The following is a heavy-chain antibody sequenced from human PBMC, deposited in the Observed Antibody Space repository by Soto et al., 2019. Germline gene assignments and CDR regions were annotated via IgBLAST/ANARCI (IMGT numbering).Heavy chain of an antibody. CDR2: ISGSGGST. D-gene: IGHD3-3*01. Sequence: EVQLLESGGGLVQPGGSLRLSCAASGFTFSSYAMSWVRQAPGKGLEWVSAISGSGGSTYYADSVKGRFTISRDNSKNTLYLQRNSLRAEDTAVYYCAKSASRFLEWLLYFDYWGQGTLVTVSS. J-gene: IGHJ4*02. V-gene: IGHV3-23*01. CDR1: GFTFSSYA. CDR3: AKSASRFLEWLLYFDY.